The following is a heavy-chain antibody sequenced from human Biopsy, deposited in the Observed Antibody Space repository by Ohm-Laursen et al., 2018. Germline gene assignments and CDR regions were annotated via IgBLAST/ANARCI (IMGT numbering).Heavy chain of an antibody. CDR3: ARDSRGGHLNTTLITGKNLDS. J-gene: IGHJ4*02. Sequence: TLSLTCTVSRDSISNYYWTWIRQSPGKGLEWIGYIYYTGSTNYNPSVKSRVTISVDTSKNQFSLKLNSVTAAGTAVYFCARDSRGGHLNTTLITGKNLDSWGQGILVTVPS. CDR1: RDSISNYY. D-gene: IGHD3-16*01. CDR2: IYYTGST. V-gene: IGHV4-59*01.